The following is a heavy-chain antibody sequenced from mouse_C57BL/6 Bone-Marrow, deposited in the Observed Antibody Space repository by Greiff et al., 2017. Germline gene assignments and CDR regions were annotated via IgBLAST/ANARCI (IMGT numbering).Heavy chain of an antibody. J-gene: IGHJ3*01. CDR1: GFTFSDYG. CDR2: ISSGSSTI. Sequence: DVHLVESGGGLVKPGGSLKLSCAASGFTFSDYGMHWVRQAPEKGLEWVAYISSGSSTIYYADTVKGRFTLSRDNAKNTLFLQMTSLRSEDTAMYYCARGSYGNYDAYWGQGTLVTVSA. CDR3: ARGSYGNYDAY. D-gene: IGHD2-1*01. V-gene: IGHV5-17*01.